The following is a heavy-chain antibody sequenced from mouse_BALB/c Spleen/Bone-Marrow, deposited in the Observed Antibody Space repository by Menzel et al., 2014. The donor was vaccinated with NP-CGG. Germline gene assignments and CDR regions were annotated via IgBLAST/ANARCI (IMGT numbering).Heavy chain of an antibody. CDR1: GYTFTSYW. J-gene: IGHJ3*01. CDR3: TRDDGGFAY. CDR2: IYPSDSYT. Sequence: QVQLQQPGTDLVRPGASVKLSCKASGYTFTSYWINWVKQRPGQGLEWIGNIYPSDSYTNYNQKFKDKATLTADKSSSTAFMHLSSPTSEDSAVYYCTRDDGGFAYWGQGPLVTVSA. V-gene: IGHV1-69*02. D-gene: IGHD1-1*02.